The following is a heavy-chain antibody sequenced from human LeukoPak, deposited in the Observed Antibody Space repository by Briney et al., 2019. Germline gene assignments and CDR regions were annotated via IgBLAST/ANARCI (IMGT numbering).Heavy chain of an antibody. CDR2: ISWNSGSI. CDR1: GFTFDDYA. D-gene: IGHD3-10*01. CDR3: ARHHYSEYYFDY. Sequence: PGGSLRLSCAASGFTFDDYAMHWVRQAPGKGLEWVSGISWNSGSIGYADSVKGRFTISRDNAKNSLYLQMNSLRAEDTAVYYCARHHYSEYYFDYWGQGTLVTVSS. V-gene: IGHV3-9*01. J-gene: IGHJ4*02.